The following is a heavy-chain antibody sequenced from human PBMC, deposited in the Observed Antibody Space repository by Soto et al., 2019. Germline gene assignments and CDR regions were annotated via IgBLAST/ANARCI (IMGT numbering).Heavy chain of an antibody. Sequence: GGSLRLSCAASGFTFSDYHMSWIRQAPGKGLEWVSYISSSDSIIYYADSVKGRFTISRDNAKNSLYLQMNSLRAEDTAVYYCARDLGYYDSSGYFDYWGQGTLVTVSS. CDR1: GFTFSDYH. V-gene: IGHV3-11*01. CDR2: ISSSDSII. CDR3: ARDLGYYDSSGYFDY. D-gene: IGHD3-22*01. J-gene: IGHJ4*02.